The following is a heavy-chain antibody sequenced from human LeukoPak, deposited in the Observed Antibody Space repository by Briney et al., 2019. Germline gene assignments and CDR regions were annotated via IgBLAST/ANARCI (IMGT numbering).Heavy chain of an antibody. CDR2: INPNSGGT. Sequence: GASVKVSCKASGYTFTSYDINWVRQATGQGLEWMGWINPNSGGTNYAQKFQGRVTMTRDTSISTAYMELSRLRSDDTAVYYCARGGWELLQSVDYWGQGTLVTVSS. D-gene: IGHD1-26*01. CDR3: ARGGWELLQSVDY. V-gene: IGHV1-2*02. J-gene: IGHJ4*02. CDR1: GYTFTSYD.